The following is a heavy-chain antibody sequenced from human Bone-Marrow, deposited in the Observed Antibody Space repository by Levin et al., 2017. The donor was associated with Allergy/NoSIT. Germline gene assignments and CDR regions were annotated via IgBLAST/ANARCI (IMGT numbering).Heavy chain of an antibody. Sequence: KVSCRGSGYSFTTYWIAWVRQVPGKGLEWMGIIYPSDSETTYSPSFEGQVTISADKLISTAYLQWNSLKASDSGMYYCARQPASSTSWYRYCDHWGQGSLVSVSS. V-gene: IGHV5-51*01. CDR3: ARQPASSTSWYRYCDH. CDR2: IYPSDSET. D-gene: IGHD6-13*01. J-gene: IGHJ4*02. CDR1: GYSFTTYW.